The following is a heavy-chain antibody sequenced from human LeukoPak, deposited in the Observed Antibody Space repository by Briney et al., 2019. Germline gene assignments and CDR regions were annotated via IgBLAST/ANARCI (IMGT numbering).Heavy chain of an antibody. D-gene: IGHD3-10*02. J-gene: IGHJ6*03. CDR2: INAGNGNT. Sequence: ASVKVSCKASGYTFTSYGISWVRQAPGQGLEWMGWINAGNGNTKYSQEFQGRVTITRDTSASTAYMELSSLRSEDMAVYYCARDGQVFGDYYYYYMDVWGKGTTVTVSS. CDR3: ARDGQVFGDYYYYYMDV. V-gene: IGHV1-3*03. CDR1: GYTFTSYG.